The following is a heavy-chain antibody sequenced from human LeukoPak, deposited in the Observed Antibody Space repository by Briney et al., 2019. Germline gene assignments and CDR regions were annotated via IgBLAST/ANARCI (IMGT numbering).Heavy chain of an antibody. CDR3: ARHLPDITMVRGPIDY. D-gene: IGHD3-10*01. V-gene: IGHV4-34*01. CDR2: INHSGST. J-gene: IGHJ4*02. CDR1: GGSFSGYY. Sequence: SETLSLTCAVYGGSFSGYYWSWIRQPPGKGLEWIGEINHSGSTNYNPSLKSRVTTSVDTSKNQFSLKLSSVTAADTAVYYCARHLPDITMVRGPIDYWGQGTLVTVSS.